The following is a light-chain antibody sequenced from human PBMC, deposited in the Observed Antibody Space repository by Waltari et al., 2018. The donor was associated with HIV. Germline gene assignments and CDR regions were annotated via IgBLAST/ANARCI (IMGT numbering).Light chain of an antibody. J-gene: IGKJ1*01. Sequence: EIVLTQSPDTLSLSPGERATLSCRASQSVGNFLAWYQQKPGQAPRLLVYYASNRATGIPARFSGSGSGTDFTLTISRLEAEDFAVYYCQQYDTWPPKTFGQGTKVEIK. CDR1: QSVGNF. CDR2: YAS. CDR3: QQYDTWPPKT. V-gene: IGKV3-11*01.